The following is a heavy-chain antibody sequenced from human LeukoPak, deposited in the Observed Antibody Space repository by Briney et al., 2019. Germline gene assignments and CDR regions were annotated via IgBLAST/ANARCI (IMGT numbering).Heavy chain of an antibody. J-gene: IGHJ4*02. CDR2: VSGSGSTT. D-gene: IGHD4-23*01. V-gene: IGHV3-23*01. Sequence: GGSLRLSCAASGFTFNTYGMNWVRQAPGKGLEWVSAVSGSGSTTYYARSVKGRFTVSRDNSKNTLYLQMNSLRVEDTAVYYCAKSLDYGGNRARLDFWGQGTLVTVSS. CDR3: AKSLDYGGNRARLDF. CDR1: GFTFNTYG.